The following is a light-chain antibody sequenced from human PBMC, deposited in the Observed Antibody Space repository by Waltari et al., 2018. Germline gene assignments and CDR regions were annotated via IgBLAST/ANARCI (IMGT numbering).Light chain of an antibody. J-gene: IGKJ4*01. CDR1: QSVFYSSNNKDY. V-gene: IGKV4-1*01. CDR3: QQYYISPLT. Sequence: DIVMTQSPESLAVSLGERATINCRSSQSVFYSSNNKDYLAWSQQKPGQPPKLLIYWASTRESGVPDRFSGSGSGTDFTLTISSLQAEDVAVYYCQQYYISPLTFGGGTKVEIK. CDR2: WAS.